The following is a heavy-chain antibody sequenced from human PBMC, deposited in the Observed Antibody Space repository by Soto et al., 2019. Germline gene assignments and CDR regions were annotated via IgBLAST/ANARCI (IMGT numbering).Heavy chain of an antibody. D-gene: IGHD2-2*01. CDR1: GFTFSSYA. Sequence: EVQLLESGGGLVKPGGSLRLSCAASGFTFSSYAMSWVRQAPGKGLEWVSAISGSGGSTDYAESVKGRFTISRDNSKNTVYLQMNSLRAEDTAVYYCAKDPAAIPRGACDIWGQGTLVTVSS. V-gene: IGHV3-23*01. CDR3: AKDPAAIPRGACDI. CDR2: ISGSGGST. J-gene: IGHJ3*02.